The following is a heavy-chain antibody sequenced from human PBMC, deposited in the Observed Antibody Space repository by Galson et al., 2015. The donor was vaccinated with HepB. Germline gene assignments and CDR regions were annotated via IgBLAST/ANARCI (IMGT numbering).Heavy chain of an antibody. D-gene: IGHD6-19*01. J-gene: IGHJ6*02. CDR1: GFTFSGSA. CDR3: VVQGWLVPTSFILYYGMDV. CDR2: IRSKANSYAT. Sequence: SLRLSCAASGFTFSGSAMHWVRQASGKGLEWVGRIRSKANSYATAYAASVKGRFTISRDDSKNTAYLQMNSLKTEDTAVYYCVVQGWLVPTSFILYYGMDVWGQGTTVTVSS. V-gene: IGHV3-73*01.